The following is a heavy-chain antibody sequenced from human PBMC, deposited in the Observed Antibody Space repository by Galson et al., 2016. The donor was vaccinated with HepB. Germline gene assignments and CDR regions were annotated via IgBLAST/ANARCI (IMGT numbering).Heavy chain of an antibody. D-gene: IGHD2-2*01. CDR1: GFTFSSYW. J-gene: IGHJ5*02. V-gene: IGHV3-74*01. Sequence: SLRLSCAASGFTFSSYWMHWVRQAPGKGLVWVSRINTEGSRTSYADSVKGRFTISRDNAKNTLSLQMNSLRAEDTAVYYCARGPEDIVVIPAARNWFDPWGQGTLVTVSS. CDR3: ARGPEDIVVIPAARNWFDP. CDR2: INTEGSRT.